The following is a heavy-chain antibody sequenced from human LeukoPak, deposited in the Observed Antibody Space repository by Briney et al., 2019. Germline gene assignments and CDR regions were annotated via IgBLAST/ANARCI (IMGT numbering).Heavy chain of an antibody. V-gene: IGHV3-9*01. J-gene: IGHJ4*02. Sequence: GGSLRLSCAASGFTFDDYAMHWVRQAPGKGLEWVSGISWNSGSIGYADSVKGRFTISRDNAKNSLYLQMNSLRAEDTAVYYCAKDLEGGSYYGYWGQGTLVTVSS. CDR1: GFTFDDYA. CDR3: AKDLEGGSYYGY. D-gene: IGHD1-26*01. CDR2: ISWNSGSI.